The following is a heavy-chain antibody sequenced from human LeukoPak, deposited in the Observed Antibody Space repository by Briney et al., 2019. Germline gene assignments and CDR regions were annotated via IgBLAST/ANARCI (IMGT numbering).Heavy chain of an antibody. Sequence: GSLRLSCAASGFVFSSYVMNWVRQAPGKGLEWVSAMSGRFGNIYYADSVKGRFAISRDNSGNMVYLQMNNLRAEDTAVYYCARGGYNYYFEDWGQGTLATVSS. J-gene: IGHJ4*02. D-gene: IGHD5-24*01. V-gene: IGHV3-23*01. CDR3: ARGGYNYYFED. CDR1: GFVFSSYV. CDR2: MSGRFGNI.